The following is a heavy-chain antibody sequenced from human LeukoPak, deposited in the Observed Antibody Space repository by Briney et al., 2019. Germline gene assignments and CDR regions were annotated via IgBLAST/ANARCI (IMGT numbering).Heavy chain of an antibody. J-gene: IGHJ6*03. CDR2: INHSGST. CDR1: GGSFSGYY. D-gene: IGHD3-3*01. V-gene: IGHV4-34*01. Sequence: SETLSLTCAVYGGSFSGYYWSWIRQPPGKGLEWIGEINHSGSTNYNPSLKSRVTISVDTSKNQFSLKLSSVTAADTAVYYCARVRWVEWSYYYYYMDVRGKGTTVTVSS. CDR3: ARVRWVEWSYYYYYMDV.